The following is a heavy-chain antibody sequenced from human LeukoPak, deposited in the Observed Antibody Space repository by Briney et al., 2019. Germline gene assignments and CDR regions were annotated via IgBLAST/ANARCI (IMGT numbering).Heavy chain of an antibody. CDR2: IESDGSST. CDR1: GFTFSSYW. D-gene: IGHD1-26*01. Sequence: GGSLRLSCAASGFTFSSYWMHWVRQAPGKGLVWVSRIESDGSSTSYADSVKGRFTVSRDNAKNTLYLQMNSLRAEDTALYYCARYRGSYHAIDYWGQGTLVTVSS. V-gene: IGHV3-74*01. J-gene: IGHJ4*02. CDR3: ARYRGSYHAIDY.